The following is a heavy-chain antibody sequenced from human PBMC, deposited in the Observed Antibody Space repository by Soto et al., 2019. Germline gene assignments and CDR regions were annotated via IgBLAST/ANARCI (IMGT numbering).Heavy chain of an antibody. V-gene: IGHV3-64D*06. CDR1: GFIFSEST. CDR3: VKQAHGLDGVAFDY. J-gene: IGHJ4*02. D-gene: IGHD2-15*01. CDR2: VSTSGRST. Sequence: GGSLRLSCSASGFIFSESTIYWIRQVPGKGLEAISAVSTSGRSTYYADSVKDRFTISRDNSKNTLFLQMGSLRPEDTAIYYCVKQAHGLDGVAFDYWGQGTQVTVSS.